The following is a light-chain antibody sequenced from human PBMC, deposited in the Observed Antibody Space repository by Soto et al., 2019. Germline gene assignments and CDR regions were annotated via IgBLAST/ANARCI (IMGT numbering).Light chain of an antibody. CDR2: DVS. Sequence: QSALTQPASVSGSPGQSITISCIGTSSDVGGYNYVSWYQQYPGKAPKLMIYDVSNRPSGVSSRFSGSRSGYTASLTISGLQAEDEADYYCRSYTSRSTVVFGGGTKLTVL. J-gene: IGLJ2*01. CDR3: RSYTSRSTVV. V-gene: IGLV2-14*01. CDR1: SSDVGGYNY.